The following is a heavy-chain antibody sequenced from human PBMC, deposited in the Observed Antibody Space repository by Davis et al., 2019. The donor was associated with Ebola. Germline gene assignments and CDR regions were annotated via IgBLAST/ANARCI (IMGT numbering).Heavy chain of an antibody. CDR2: IAYDSFNQ. CDR3: ARVYSSSWYSGDFDY. CDR1: GFAFSTYG. V-gene: IGHV3-30*03. D-gene: IGHD6-13*01. Sequence: PGGSLRLSCAASGFAFSTYGMHWVRQAPGKGLEWVASIAYDSFNQYYADSVMGRFTISRDNSKNTLYLQMNSLRAEDTAVYYCARVYSSSWYSGDFDYWGQGTLVTVSS. J-gene: IGHJ4*02.